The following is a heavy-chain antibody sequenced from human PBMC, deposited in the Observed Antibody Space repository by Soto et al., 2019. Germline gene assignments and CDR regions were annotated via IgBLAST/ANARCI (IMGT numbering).Heavy chain of an antibody. J-gene: IGHJ6*02. Sequence: SETLSLTCAVYVGSFSGYYWSWIRQPPGKGLEWIGEINHSGSTNYNPSLKSRVTISVDTSKNQFSLKLSSVTAADTAVYYCARGALGYYYGMDVWGQGTTVTVSS. V-gene: IGHV4-34*01. CDR3: ARGALGYYYGMDV. CDR2: INHSGST. CDR1: VGSFSGYY.